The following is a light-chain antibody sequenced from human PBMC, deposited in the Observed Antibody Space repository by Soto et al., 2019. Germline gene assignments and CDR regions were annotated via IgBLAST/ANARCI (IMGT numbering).Light chain of an antibody. CDR1: QSVSDN. Sequence: EVVMTQSPATLSVSPGERATLSCRASQSVSDNLAWYQQKAGQAPRLLIYGASTRATGIPARFSGSGSGTDLTLTISSLQSEDFAVYYCQQSNNWPYTFGQGTKLDIK. CDR2: GAS. V-gene: IGKV3-15*01. CDR3: QQSNNWPYT. J-gene: IGKJ2*01.